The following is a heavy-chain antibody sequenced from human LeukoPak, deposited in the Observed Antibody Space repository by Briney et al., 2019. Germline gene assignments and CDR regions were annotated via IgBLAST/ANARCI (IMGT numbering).Heavy chain of an antibody. CDR1: GGSISSYY. CDR3: ARIPYSGSLGAFDI. V-gene: IGHV4-59*01. J-gene: IGHJ3*02. CDR2: IYYSGST. D-gene: IGHD1-26*01. Sequence: PSETLSLTCTVSGGSISSYYWSWIRQPPGKGLVWIGYIYYSGSTNYNPSLKSRVTISVDTSKNQFSLKLSSVTAADTAVYYCARIPYSGSLGAFDIWGQGTMVTVSS.